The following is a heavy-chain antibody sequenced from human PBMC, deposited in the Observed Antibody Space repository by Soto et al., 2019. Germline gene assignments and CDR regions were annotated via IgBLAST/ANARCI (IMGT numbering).Heavy chain of an antibody. CDR3: ARHRYNYVQSPFES. Sequence: SETLSLTCTVPGGSISSSSYYWGWIRQPPGKGLECIGNIYYSGNTYYNPSLKSRVTISLDTSKNQFSLQLSPVTATDTAVYYCARHRYNYVQSPFESWGQGTLVTVSS. J-gene: IGHJ4*02. CDR2: IYYSGNT. V-gene: IGHV4-39*01. CDR1: GGSISSSSYY. D-gene: IGHD1-1*01.